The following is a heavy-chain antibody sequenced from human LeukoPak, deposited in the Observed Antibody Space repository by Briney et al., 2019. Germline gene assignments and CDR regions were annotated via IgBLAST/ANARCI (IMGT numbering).Heavy chain of an antibody. V-gene: IGHV3-74*01. CDR2: IKSDGSST. CDR3: ARDGYSFGHDFDY. J-gene: IGHJ4*02. Sequence: TGGSLRLSCAASGFTFSSYWMHWVRHTPGKGLVWVSRIKSDGSSTSYADPVKGRFTISRDNAKNTLYLQMNSLRAEDTAVYYCARDGYSFGHDFDYWGQGTLVTVSS. D-gene: IGHD5-18*01. CDR1: GFTFSSYW.